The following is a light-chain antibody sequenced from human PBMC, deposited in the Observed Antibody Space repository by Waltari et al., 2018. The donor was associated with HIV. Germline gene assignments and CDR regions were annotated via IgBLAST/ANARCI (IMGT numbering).Light chain of an antibody. CDR3: AAWDDRLNLV. Sequence: QSVLTQPPSASGTPGQRATISCFGSNSNLGSNSVSWYQQLPGMAPKLLIYKNNQRPSGVPDRFSGSKSGTSASLAISGLRSEDEADYYCAAWDDRLNLVFGGGTKLTVL. V-gene: IGLV1-47*01. J-gene: IGLJ2*01. CDR1: NSNLGSNS. CDR2: KNN.